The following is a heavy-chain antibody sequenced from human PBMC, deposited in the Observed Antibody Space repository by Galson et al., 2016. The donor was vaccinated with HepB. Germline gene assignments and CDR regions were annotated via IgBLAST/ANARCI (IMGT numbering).Heavy chain of an antibody. V-gene: IGHV4-39*01. CDR1: GGSISSSSYY. CDR2: IYYSGST. D-gene: IGHD5-18*01. CDR3: ARRFRYTYVPPYGMDV. J-gene: IGHJ6*02. Sequence: SETLSLTCTVSGGSISSSSYYWGWIRQPPGKGLEWIGSIYYSGSTYYNPSLQSRVTISVDTSKNQFSRKMSSVTAADTAVYYCARRFRYTYVPPYGMDVWGQGTTVTVSS.